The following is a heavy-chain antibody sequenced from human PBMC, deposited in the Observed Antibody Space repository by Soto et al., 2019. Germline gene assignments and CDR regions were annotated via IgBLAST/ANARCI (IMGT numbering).Heavy chain of an antibody. CDR2: INHAGGN. CDR3: ARISSVDPYGYVNGGLDV. D-gene: IGHD5-18*01. V-gene: IGHV4-34*01. Sequence: SETLSLTSSVSGGSVNGYYWNWIRQPPGKGLEWIGEINHAGGNHYNPSPKSRVTISVDTSKNQLSLSLRSVTAADTAVYFCARISSVDPYGYVNGGLDVWGQGTTVTVSS. CDR1: GGSVNGYY. J-gene: IGHJ6*02.